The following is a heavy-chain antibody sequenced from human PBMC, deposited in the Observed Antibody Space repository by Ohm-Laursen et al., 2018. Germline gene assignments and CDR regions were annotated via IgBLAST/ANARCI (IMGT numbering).Heavy chain of an antibody. CDR3: ARDRLRWTHYYYYGMDV. Sequence: SLRLSCTASGFTFSSYEMNWVRQAPGKGLEWVSYITSSGSTIYYADSVKGRFTISRDNAKNSLYLQMNSLRAEDTAVYYCARDRLRWTHYYYYGMDVWDQGTTVTVSS. CDR1: GFTFSSYE. CDR2: ITSSGSTI. J-gene: IGHJ6*02. V-gene: IGHV3-48*03. D-gene: IGHD4-23*01.